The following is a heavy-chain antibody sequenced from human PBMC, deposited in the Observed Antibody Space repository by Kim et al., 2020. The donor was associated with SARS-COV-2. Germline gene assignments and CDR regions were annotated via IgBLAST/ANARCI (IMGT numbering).Heavy chain of an antibody. V-gene: IGHV7-4-1*02. CDR2: IDTNTGNP. Sequence: ASVQVSCKAFGYTFTKYAINWVRQAPGQGLDWMGWIDTNTGNPTHAQGFTGRFVFSFDSSVRTAYLQISGLKPEDTAIYFCARGDPRDYWGQGTLVTVSS. CDR1: GYTFTKYA. J-gene: IGHJ4*02. CDR3: ARGDPRDY.